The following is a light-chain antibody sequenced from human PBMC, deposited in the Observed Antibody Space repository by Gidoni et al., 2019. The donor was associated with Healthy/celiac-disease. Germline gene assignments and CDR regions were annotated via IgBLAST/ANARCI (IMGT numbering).Light chain of an antibody. Sequence: DIQMTQSPSTLSASVGDRVTITCRASQGISSWLAWYQQTPGKAPKLLIYKASSLESGVPSRFRGSGSGTEFTLTISSLQPDDFATYYCQQYNSSWTFGQGTKVEIK. V-gene: IGKV1-5*03. CDR1: QGISSW. CDR3: QQYNSSWT. CDR2: KAS. J-gene: IGKJ1*01.